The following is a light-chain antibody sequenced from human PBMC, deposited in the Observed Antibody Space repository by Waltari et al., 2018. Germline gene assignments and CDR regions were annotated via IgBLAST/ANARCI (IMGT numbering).Light chain of an antibody. V-gene: IGKV3-11*01. CDR1: QSVSSY. CDR2: DAS. CDR3: QQRGNWPSGYT. J-gene: IGKJ2*01. Sequence: EIVLTQSPATLSLSPGERATLSCRASQSVSSYLVWYQQKPGQAPRLLIYDASKRAPGIPARFSGSGSGTDFPLTISSLEPEDFAVYYCQQRGNWPSGYTFGQGTKLEIK.